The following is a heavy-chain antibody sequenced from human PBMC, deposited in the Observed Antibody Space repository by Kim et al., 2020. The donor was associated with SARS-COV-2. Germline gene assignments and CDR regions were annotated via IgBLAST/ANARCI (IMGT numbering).Heavy chain of an antibody. J-gene: IGHJ4*02. CDR3: ARDSVDIVVVPAAMTTVTTTDYFDY. CDR1: GFSFSSYS. CDR2: ISTSSTYI. Sequence: GGSLRLSCAASGFSFSSYSMNWVRQAPGKGLEWVSSISTSSTYIYYADSVKGRFTVSRDNAKNSLYLQMNSLRAEDTAVYYCARDSVDIVVVPAAMTTVTTTDYFDYWGQGTLVTVSS. D-gene: IGHD2-2*03. V-gene: IGHV3-21*01.